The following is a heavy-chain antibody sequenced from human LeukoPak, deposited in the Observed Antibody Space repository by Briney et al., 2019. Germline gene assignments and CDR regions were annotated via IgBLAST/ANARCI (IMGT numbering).Heavy chain of an antibody. D-gene: IGHD5-12*01. CDR1: GGSISSYY. J-gene: IGHJ4*02. V-gene: IGHV4-59*01. Sequence: SETLSLTCTVSGGSISSYYWSWIRQPPGKGLEWSGYIYYSGSTNYNPSLKSRVTISVATSKNQFSLKLSSVTAADTAVYYCTSVYSGYDLSQLDYWGQGTLVTVSS. CDR2: IYYSGST. CDR3: TSVYSGYDLSQLDY.